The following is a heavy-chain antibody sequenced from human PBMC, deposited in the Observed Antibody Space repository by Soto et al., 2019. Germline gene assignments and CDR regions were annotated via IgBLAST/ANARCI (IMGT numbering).Heavy chain of an antibody. CDR1: GYTFTSYY. V-gene: IGHV1-46*01. J-gene: IGHJ4*02. CDR2: INPSGGST. CDR3: XXXXXXYXRFDY. D-gene: IGHD4-17*01. Sequence: QVQLVQSGAEVKKPGASVKVSCKASGYTFTSYYMHWVRQAPGQGLEWMGIINPSGGSTSYAQKXXXXXXXXXXXXXXXXXXXXXXXXXXXXXXXXXXXXXXXYXRFDYWGQGTLVTVSS.